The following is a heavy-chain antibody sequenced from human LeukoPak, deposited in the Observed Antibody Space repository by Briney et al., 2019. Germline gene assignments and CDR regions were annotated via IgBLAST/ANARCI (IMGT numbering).Heavy chain of an antibody. D-gene: IGHD3-9*01. CDR3: ARGNILTGYYPLDY. J-gene: IGHJ4*02. CDR2: IYYSGST. Sequence: PSETLSLTCTVSGGSISSYYWSWIRQPPGKGLAWIGYIYYSGSTNYNPSLKSRVTISVDTSKNQFSLKLSSVTAADTAVYYCARGNILTGYYPLDYWGQGTLVTVSS. V-gene: IGHV4-59*01. CDR1: GGSISSYY.